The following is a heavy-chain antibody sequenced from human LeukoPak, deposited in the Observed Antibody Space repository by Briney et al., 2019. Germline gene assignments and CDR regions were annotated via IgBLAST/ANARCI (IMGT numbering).Heavy chain of an antibody. J-gene: IGHJ4*02. CDR3: ARGDFYSGSFLDY. V-gene: IGHV1-18*01. CDR2: ISAYNGNT. CDR1: GYIFTSYG. Sequence: ASVMVSCKASGYIFTSYGISWVRQAPGQGLEWMGWISAYNGNTNYAQNLQGRVTMTRDPSINTAYMELSRLRSDDTAVYYCARGDFYSGSFLDYWGQGTLVTVSS. D-gene: IGHD3-10*01.